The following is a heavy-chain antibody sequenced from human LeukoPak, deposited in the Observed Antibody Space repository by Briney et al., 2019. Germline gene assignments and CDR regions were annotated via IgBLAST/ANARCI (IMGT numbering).Heavy chain of an antibody. CDR1: GFTFSSYN. D-gene: IGHD5-24*01. CDR2: INHSGST. CDR3: ARVKGRDGLKGWFDP. V-gene: IGHV4-34*01. Sequence: GSLRLSCAASGFTFSSYNMIWVRQPPGKGLEWIGEINHSGSTNYNPSLKSRVTISVDTSKNQFSLKLSSVTAADTAVYYCARVKGRDGLKGWFDPWGQGTLVTVSS. J-gene: IGHJ5*02.